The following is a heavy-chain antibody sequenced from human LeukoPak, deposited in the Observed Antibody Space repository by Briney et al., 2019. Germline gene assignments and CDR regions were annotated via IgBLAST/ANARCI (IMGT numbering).Heavy chain of an antibody. CDR1: GYTFTGYY. J-gene: IGHJ3*02. CDR2: INPNSGGT. Sequence: ASVKVSCKASGYTFTGYYMHWVRQAPGQGLEWMGWINPNSGGTNYAQKFQGWVTMTRDTSISTAYMELSRLRSDDTAVCYCARGLWFGDERSAFDIRGQGTMVTVSS. CDR3: ARGLWFGDERSAFDI. D-gene: IGHD3-10*01. V-gene: IGHV1-2*04.